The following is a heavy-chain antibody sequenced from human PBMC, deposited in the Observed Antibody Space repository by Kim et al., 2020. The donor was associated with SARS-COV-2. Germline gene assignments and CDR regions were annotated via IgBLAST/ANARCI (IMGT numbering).Heavy chain of an antibody. CDR3: AFQQFKAVAGAFDY. D-gene: IGHD6-19*01. Sequence: SETLSLTCTVSGGSISSSSYYWGWIRQPPGKGLEWIGSIYYSGSTYYNPSLKSRVTISVDTSKNQFSLKLSSVTAADTAVYYCAFQQFKAVAGAFDYWG. J-gene: IGHJ4*01. V-gene: IGHV4-39*01. CDR1: GGSISSSSYY. CDR2: IYYSGST.